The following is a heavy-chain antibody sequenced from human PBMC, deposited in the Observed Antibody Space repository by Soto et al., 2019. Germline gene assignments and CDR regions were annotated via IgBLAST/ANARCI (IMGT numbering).Heavy chain of an antibody. CDR2: TYYRSKWYN. J-gene: IGHJ6*02. D-gene: IGHD2-2*01. V-gene: IGHV6-1*01. CDR3: ARGGVEDIVLVTAADYGMDV. Sequence: PSQTLSLTCAISGDSVSSNRATWNWFRQSPSRGLEWLGRTYYRSKWYNDYAVSVKSRITINPDTSKNQFSLQLNSVTPEDTAVYYCARGGVEDIVLVTAADYGMDVWGQGTTVTVSS. CDR1: GDSVSSNRAT.